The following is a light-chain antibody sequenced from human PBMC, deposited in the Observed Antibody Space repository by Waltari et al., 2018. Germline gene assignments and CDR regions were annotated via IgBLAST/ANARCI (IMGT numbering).Light chain of an antibody. J-gene: IGLJ3*02. CDR1: SNDVVIHNF. V-gene: IGLV2-14*03. CDR3: SSYTSNNAV. CDR2: DVS. Sequence: QSALTHPASVSGSPGHSLTVSCPAISNDVVIHNFFSWYQHHPGKAPKVVIYDVSYRPSGVSDRFSGSKSGNTASLTISGLQAEDEADYYCSSYTSNNAVFGGGTKLTVL.